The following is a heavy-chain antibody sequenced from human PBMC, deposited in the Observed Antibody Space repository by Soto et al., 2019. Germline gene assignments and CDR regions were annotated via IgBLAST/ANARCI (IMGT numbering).Heavy chain of an antibody. V-gene: IGHV4-4*02. J-gene: IGHJ6*02. CDR2: IYHSGST. D-gene: IGHD3-3*01. Sequence: PSETLSLTCAVSGGSISSSNWWSWVRQPPGKGLEWIGEIYHSGSTNYNPSLKSRVTISVDKSKNQFSLKLSSVTAADTAVYYCARDEIPYYDFWSGHPQGGHGIDVWGQGTTVTVSS. CDR1: GGSISSSNW. CDR3: ARDEIPYYDFWSGHPQGGHGIDV.